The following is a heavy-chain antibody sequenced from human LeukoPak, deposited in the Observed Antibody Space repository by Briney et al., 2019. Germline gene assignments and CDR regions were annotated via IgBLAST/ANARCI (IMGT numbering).Heavy chain of an antibody. J-gene: IGHJ3*02. Sequence: PGGSLRLSCAASGFTFSSYWMHWVRQAPGKGLVWVSRINSDGSSTSYADSVKGRFTISRDNAKNTLYLQINSLRAEDTAVYYCARDPLFSYAFDIWGQGTMVTVSS. D-gene: IGHD3-10*02. CDR3: ARDPLFSYAFDI. V-gene: IGHV3-74*01. CDR1: GFTFSSYW. CDR2: INSDGSST.